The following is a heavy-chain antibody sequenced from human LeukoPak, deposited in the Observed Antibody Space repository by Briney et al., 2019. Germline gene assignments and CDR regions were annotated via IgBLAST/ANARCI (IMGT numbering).Heavy chain of an antibody. CDR2: IMSSGGSP. D-gene: IGHD3-16*01. CDR1: GFTVSSNY. V-gene: IGHV3-23*01. J-gene: IGHJ6*03. Sequence: PGGSLRLSCAASGFTVSSNYMSWVRQAPGKGLEWVSTIMSSGGSPYYADSVKGRFTISRDNSKNTLYLQMNTLRAEDTAVYYCATDPHPWDYYYYYYMDVWGKGTTVTVSS. CDR3: ATDPHPWDYYYYYYMDV.